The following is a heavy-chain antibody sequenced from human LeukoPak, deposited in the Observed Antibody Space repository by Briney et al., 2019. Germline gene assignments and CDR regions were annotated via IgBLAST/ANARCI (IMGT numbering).Heavy chain of an antibody. D-gene: IGHD4-17*01. J-gene: IGHJ6*02. Sequence: SETLSLTCTVSGGSISSYYWSWIRQPPGKGLEWSGYIYYSGSTNYNPSLKSRVTISVDPSKSQFSLKLSSVTAADTAVYYCARVGDDYGDSDYYGMDVWGQGTTVTVSS. V-gene: IGHV4-59*01. CDR1: GGSISSYY. CDR3: ARVGDDYGDSDYYGMDV. CDR2: IYYSGST.